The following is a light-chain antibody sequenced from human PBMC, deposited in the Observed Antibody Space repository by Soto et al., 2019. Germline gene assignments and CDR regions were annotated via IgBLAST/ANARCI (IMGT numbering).Light chain of an antibody. V-gene: IGKV3-20*01. CDR1: QSVSSSY. CDR3: QQYASSPRT. Sequence: IVLTQSPGTLSLSPGERATLSCRASQSVSSSYLAWCQQKPGQAPRILIYGASSRATGIPARFSGSGSGTDFTLTISSLEPEDFAVYYGQQYASSPRTFGQGTKLEIK. CDR2: GAS. J-gene: IGKJ2*01.